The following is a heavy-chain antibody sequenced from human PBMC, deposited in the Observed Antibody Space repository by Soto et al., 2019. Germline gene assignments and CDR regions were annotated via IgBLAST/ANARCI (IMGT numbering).Heavy chain of an antibody. CDR1: GGSISSSSYY. CDR3: ARRIVVVVAATGAYFDY. J-gene: IGHJ4*02. D-gene: IGHD2-15*01. V-gene: IGHV4-39*01. CDR2: IYYSGST. Sequence: SETLSLTCTVSGGSISSSSYYWGWIRQPPGKGLEWIGSIYYSGSTYYNPSLKSRVTISVDTSKNQFSLKLSSVTAADTAVYYCARRIVVVVAATGAYFDYWGQGTLVTVSS.